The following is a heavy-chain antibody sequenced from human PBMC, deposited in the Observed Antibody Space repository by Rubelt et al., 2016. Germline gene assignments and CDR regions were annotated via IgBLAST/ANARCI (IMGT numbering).Heavy chain of an antibody. CDR3: ARDMVRGVIPHYYYYYGMDV. J-gene: IGHJ6*02. Sequence: GLEWVAVISYDGSNKYYADSVKGRFTISRHNSKNTLYLQMNSLRAEDTAVYYCARDMVRGVIPHYYYYYGMDVWGQGTTVTVSS. V-gene: IGHV3-30*14. D-gene: IGHD3-10*01. CDR2: ISYDGSNK.